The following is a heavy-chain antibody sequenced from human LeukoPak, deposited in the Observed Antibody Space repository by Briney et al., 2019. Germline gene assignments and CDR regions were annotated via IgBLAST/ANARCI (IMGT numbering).Heavy chain of an antibody. CDR3: ARGGGMRSWYDFDY. J-gene: IGHJ4*02. Sequence: PGGSLRLSCAASGFTVSSNYMSWVRQAPGKGLEWVSVIYSGGSTYYADSVKGRFTISRDNSKNTLYLQMNSLRAEDTAVYYCARGGGMRSWYDFDYWGQGILVTVSS. V-gene: IGHV3-66*01. D-gene: IGHD6-13*01. CDR1: GFTVSSNY. CDR2: IYSGGST.